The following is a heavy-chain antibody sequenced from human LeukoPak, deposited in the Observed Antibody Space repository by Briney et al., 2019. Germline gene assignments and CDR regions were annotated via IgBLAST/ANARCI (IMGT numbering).Heavy chain of an antibody. CDR1: GFTFSSYW. J-gene: IGHJ4*02. CDR2: INSDGSST. D-gene: IGHD6-13*01. CDR3: ARGRYSSRSGGYYFDL. Sequence: GGSLRLSCAASGFTFSSYWMHWVRQAPGKGLVWVSRINSDGSSTSYADSVKGRFTISRDNAKNSLYLQMNSLRAEDTAVYYCARGRYSSRSGGYYFDLWGQGTLVIASS. V-gene: IGHV3-74*01.